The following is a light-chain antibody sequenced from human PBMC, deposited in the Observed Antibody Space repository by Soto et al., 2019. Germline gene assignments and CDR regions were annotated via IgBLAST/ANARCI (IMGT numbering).Light chain of an antibody. CDR2: ATS. J-gene: IGKJ4*01. CDR3: QQLNSFPLT. CDR1: QDITLY. V-gene: IGKV1-9*01. Sequence: DIQMTQSPSSLSASVGDRVTITCQASQDITLYLVWYQQIKGKAPKILIYATSTLQSGVPSRFRGSGSGTDFTLTISRLQPEDCETYYCQQLNSFPLTFGGGTKVDIK.